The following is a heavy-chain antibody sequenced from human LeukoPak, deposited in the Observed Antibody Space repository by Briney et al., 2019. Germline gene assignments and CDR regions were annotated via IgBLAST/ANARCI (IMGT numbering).Heavy chain of an antibody. CDR2: INHSGST. CDR3: ARHEAYSSSWYWDY. V-gene: IGHV4-34*01. Sequence: SETLSLTCAVYGGSFSGYYWSWIRQPPGKGLEWIGEINHSGSTNYNPSLKSRVTISVDMSKNQFSLKLSSVTAADTAVYYCARHEAYSSSWYWDYWGQGTLVTVSS. J-gene: IGHJ4*02. CDR1: GGSFSGYY. D-gene: IGHD6-13*01.